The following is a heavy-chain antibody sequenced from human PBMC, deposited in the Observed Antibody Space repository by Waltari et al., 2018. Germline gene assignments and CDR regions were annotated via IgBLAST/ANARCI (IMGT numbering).Heavy chain of an antibody. Sequence: EQLVQSGGALARRGGSLLPSCAASGFTFSNHWMHWVRQAPGKGLEWVSRVDNTGSTQDYADSVKGRFTMSRNNAANEVYLHMNSLRDEDTAVYFCVRDYWYFDLWGRGTLVSVSS. CDR1: GFTFSNHW. CDR3: VRDYWYFDL. J-gene: IGHJ2*01. V-gene: IGHV3-74*01. CDR2: VDNTGSTQ.